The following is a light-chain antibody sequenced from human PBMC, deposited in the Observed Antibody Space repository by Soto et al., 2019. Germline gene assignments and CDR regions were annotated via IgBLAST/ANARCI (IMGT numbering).Light chain of an antibody. CDR3: QVWDSSSDHRNVV. J-gene: IGLJ2*01. Sequence: SYELTQPPSVSVAPGKTARITCGGNNIGSKSVHWYQQKPCQAPVLVIYYDSDRPSGIPERFSGSNSGNTATLTISRVEAGDEADYYCQVWDSSSDHRNVVFGGGTKLTVL. V-gene: IGLV3-21*04. CDR1: NIGSKS. CDR2: YDS.